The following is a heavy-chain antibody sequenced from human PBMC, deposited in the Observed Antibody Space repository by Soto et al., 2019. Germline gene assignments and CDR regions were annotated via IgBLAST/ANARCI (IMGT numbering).Heavy chain of an antibody. D-gene: IGHD2-15*01. CDR2: INANSGGT. CDR1: GYTFTGYY. CDR3: TGDLAKGGGSAGFDY. Sequence: QVQLVQSGAEVKKPGASVKVSCKASGYTFTGYYMHWVRQAPGQGLEWMGWINANSGGTKYPQKSQGRVTITRETSIPTVYMSLTGRKSDETAVYYCTGDLAKGGGSAGFDYWGQGTLVAVSS. V-gene: IGHV1-2*02. J-gene: IGHJ4*02.